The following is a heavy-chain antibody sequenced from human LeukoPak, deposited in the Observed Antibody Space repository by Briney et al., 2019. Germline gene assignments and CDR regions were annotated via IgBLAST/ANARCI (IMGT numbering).Heavy chain of an antibody. CDR2: INPSGGST. CDR3: ARAYDSSHFDY. D-gene: IGHD3-22*01. J-gene: IGHJ4*02. CDR1: GYTFTSYG. Sequence: ASVKVSCKASGYTFTSYGISWVRQAPGQGLEWMGIINPSGGSTSYAQKFQGRVTMTRDMSTSTVYMELSSLRSEDTAVYYCARAYDSSHFDYWGQGTLVTVSS. V-gene: IGHV1-46*01.